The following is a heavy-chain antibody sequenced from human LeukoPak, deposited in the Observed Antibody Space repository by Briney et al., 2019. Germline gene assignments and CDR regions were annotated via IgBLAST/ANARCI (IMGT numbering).Heavy chain of an antibody. CDR2: IIPIFGTA. Sequence: SVKVSCKASGGTFSSYAISWVRQAPGQGLEWMGRIIPIFGTANYAQKFQGRVTITTDESTSTAYMEQSSPRSEDTAVYYCARDGEAGGYFDYWGQGTLVTVSS. V-gene: IGHV1-69*05. J-gene: IGHJ4*02. CDR1: GGTFSSYA. CDR3: ARDGEAGGYFDY. D-gene: IGHD2-8*02.